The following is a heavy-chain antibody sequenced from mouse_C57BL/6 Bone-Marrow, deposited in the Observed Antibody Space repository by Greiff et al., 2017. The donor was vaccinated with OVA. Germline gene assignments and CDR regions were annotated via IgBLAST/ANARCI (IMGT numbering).Heavy chain of an antibody. J-gene: IGHJ3*01. Sequence: EVQRVESGGGLVKPGGSLKLSCAASGFTFSDYGMHWVRQAPEKGLEWVAYISSGSSTIYYADTVKGRFTFSRDNATNTLFLQITSLRSEDTAMYYCASPGTWFAYWGQGTLVTVSA. CDR2: ISSGSSTI. CDR1: GFTFSDYG. CDR3: ASPGTWFAY. V-gene: IGHV5-17*01.